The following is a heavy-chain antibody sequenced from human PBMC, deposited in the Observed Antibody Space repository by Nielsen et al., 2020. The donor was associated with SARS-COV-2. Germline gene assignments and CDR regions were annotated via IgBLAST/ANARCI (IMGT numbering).Heavy chain of an antibody. CDR3: ARDLTFGAYWFDP. CDR1: GFTISNYG. Sequence: GESLKISCAVSGFTISNYGMQWVRQAPGKGLEWVANMSHDGRLKWYADSVKGRFTISRDLSKNTVYLQMSSLRVEDTAVYYCARDLTFGAYWFDPWSQGTLVTVSS. CDR2: MSHDGRLK. D-gene: IGHD3/OR15-3a*01. J-gene: IGHJ5*02. V-gene: IGHV3-30*03.